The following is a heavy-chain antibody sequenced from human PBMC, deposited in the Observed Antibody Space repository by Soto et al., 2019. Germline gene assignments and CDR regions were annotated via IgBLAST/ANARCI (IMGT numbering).Heavy chain of an antibody. D-gene: IGHD1-1*01. V-gene: IGHV4-59*01. CDR3: ASNWNDGVFDY. CDR2: IYYSGST. CDR1: GGSISSYY. Sequence: SETLSLTCTVSGGSISSYYWSWIRQPPGKGLEWIGYIYYSGSTNCNPSLKNRVTISVDTSKNQFSLKLSSVTAADTAVYYCASNWNDGVFDYWGQGTLVTVSS. J-gene: IGHJ4*02.